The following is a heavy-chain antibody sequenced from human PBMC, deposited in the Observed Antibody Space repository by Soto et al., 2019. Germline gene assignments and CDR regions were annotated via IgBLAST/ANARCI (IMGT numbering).Heavy chain of an antibody. CDR3: AKDRLQGGQQLVRRRGFDP. CDR1: GFTFSSYG. V-gene: IGHV3-30*18. Sequence: QVQLVESGGGVVQPGRSLRLSCAASGFTFSSYGMHWVRQAPGKGLEWVAVISYDGSNKYYADSVKGRFTISRDNSKNTLYLHMNSLRAEDTAVYYCAKDRLQGGQQLVRRRGFDPWGQGTLVTVSS. J-gene: IGHJ5*02. CDR2: ISYDGSNK. D-gene: IGHD6-13*01.